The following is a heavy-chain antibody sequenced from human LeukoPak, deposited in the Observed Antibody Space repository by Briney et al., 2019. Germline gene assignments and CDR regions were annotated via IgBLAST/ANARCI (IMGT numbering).Heavy chain of an antibody. J-gene: IGHJ3*02. CDR1: GGSISSYY. CDR2: IYYSGTT. Sequence: SETLSLTCNVSGGSISSYYWSWIRQPPGKGLEWIGYIYYSGTTNYNPSLENRVTISIDTSKNQFSLKLTSMTAADTAVYYCARPVSSGSYSGAFEIWGQGTMVTVSS. D-gene: IGHD3-10*01. V-gene: IGHV4-59*01. CDR3: ARPVSSGSYSGAFEI.